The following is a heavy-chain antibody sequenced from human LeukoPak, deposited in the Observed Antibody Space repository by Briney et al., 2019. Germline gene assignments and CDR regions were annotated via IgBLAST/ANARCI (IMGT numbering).Heavy chain of an antibody. Sequence: PSETLSLTCTVSGGSISSRSYYWGWIRQPPGTGLEWIGRIYYSGSTYYNPSLKSRVTISVDTSKDQFSLQLSLVPAADTAVYYCARYSVVVPAARNWFDPWGQGTIVTVSS. D-gene: IGHD2-2*01. CDR1: GGSISSRSYY. CDR3: ARYSVVVPAARNWFDP. J-gene: IGHJ5*02. V-gene: IGHV4-39*07. CDR2: IYYSGST.